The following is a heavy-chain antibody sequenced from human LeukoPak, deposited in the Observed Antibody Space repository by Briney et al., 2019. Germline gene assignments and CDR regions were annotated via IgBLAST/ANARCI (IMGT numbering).Heavy chain of an antibody. Sequence: PSETLSLTCTVSGGSISSGSYYWSWIRQPAGKGLEWIGRIYTSGSTNYNPSLKSRVTISVDTSKNQFSLKLSSVTAADTAVYYCARAGLWFGELLVDYWGQGTLVTVSS. D-gene: IGHD3-10*01. CDR3: ARAGLWFGELLVDY. V-gene: IGHV4-61*02. J-gene: IGHJ4*02. CDR1: GGSISSGSYY. CDR2: IYTSGST.